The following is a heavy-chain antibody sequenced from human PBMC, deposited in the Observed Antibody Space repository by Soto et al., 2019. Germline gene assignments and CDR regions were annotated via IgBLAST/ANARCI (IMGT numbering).Heavy chain of an antibody. J-gene: IGHJ4*02. V-gene: IGHV3-48*04. CDR1: GFTFSSYA. D-gene: IGHD6-25*01. Sequence: HPGGSLRLSCAASGFTFSSYAIYWVRQAPGKGLEWVSYISSSTSHTNYADSVKGRFTISRDNAKNSLFLQMNSLRAEDTAVYYCARGRGAAAAYFDFWGQETLLPVSS. CDR2: ISSSTSHT. CDR3: ARGRGAAAAYFDF.